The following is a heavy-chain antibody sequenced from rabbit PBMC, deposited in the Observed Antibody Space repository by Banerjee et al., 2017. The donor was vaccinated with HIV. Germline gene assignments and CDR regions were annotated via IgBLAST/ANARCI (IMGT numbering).Heavy chain of an antibody. CDR1: GFSFSSSDY. CDR3: ARDSSTSFSSYGMDL. CDR2: IDAGSSDFT. Sequence: QSLEESGGDLVKPGASLTLTCTASGFSFSSSDYMCWVRQAPGKGLEWIACIDAGSSDFTYHASWAKGRFTISKTSSTTVTLQATSLAAADTATYFCARDSSTSFSSYGMDLWGPGTLVTVS. J-gene: IGHJ6*01. V-gene: IGHV1S40*01. D-gene: IGHD1-1*01.